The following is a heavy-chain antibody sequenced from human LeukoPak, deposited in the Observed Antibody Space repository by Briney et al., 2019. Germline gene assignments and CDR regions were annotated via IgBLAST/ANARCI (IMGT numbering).Heavy chain of an antibody. CDR1: GFTFSSYI. Sequence: GGSLRLSCAASGFTFSSYIMNWVRQAPGKGLEWVASISRNSTYIHYADSVKGRFTISRDNSKNTLYLQMNSLRAEDTAVYYCVSNSAMVRGVRRASYYYYGMDVWGQGTTVTVSS. J-gene: IGHJ6*02. D-gene: IGHD3-10*01. CDR3: VSNSAMVRGVRRASYYYYGMDV. V-gene: IGHV3-21*04. CDR2: ISRNSTYI.